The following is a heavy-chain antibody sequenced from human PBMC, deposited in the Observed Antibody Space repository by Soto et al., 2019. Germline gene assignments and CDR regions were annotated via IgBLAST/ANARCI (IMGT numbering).Heavy chain of an antibody. CDR1: GDSISGTSFY. J-gene: IGHJ4*02. CDR3: VRHRSSREIPFDN. CDR2: IYSSGST. D-gene: IGHD2-21*01. Sequence: SETLSLTCTVSGDSISGTSFYWGWIRQSSGKGLEWIASIYSSGSTFYNLSLKSRLSLPVDTSKNQFSLRLQSVTAADTAVYYCVRHRSSREIPFDNWGQGTLVTVSS. V-gene: IGHV4-39*01.